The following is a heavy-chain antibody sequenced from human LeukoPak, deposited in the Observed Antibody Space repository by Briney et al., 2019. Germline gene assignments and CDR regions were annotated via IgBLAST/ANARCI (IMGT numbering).Heavy chain of an antibody. J-gene: IGHJ6*04. CDR1: GFTFSSYE. Sequence: GGSLRLSCAASGFTFSSYEMNWVRQAPGKGLEWVSCISSSGSTIYYADSVKGRFTISRDNAKNSLYLQMNSLRAEGTAVYYCAELGITMIGGVWGKGTTVTISS. CDR3: AELGITMIGGV. CDR2: ISSSGSTI. V-gene: IGHV3-48*03. D-gene: IGHD3-10*02.